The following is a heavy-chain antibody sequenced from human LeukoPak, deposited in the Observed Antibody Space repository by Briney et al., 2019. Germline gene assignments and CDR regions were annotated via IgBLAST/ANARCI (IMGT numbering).Heavy chain of an antibody. CDR1: GYTFTSYG. V-gene: IGHV1-18*01. D-gene: IGHD2/OR15-2a*01. CDR3: ARDSAAERDILIRQNDY. Sequence: GASVKVSCKASGYTFTSYGISWVRQAPGQGLEWMGWISAYNGNTNYAQKLQGRVTMTTDTSTSTAYMELRSLRSDDTAVYYCARDSAAERDILIRQNDYWGQGTLVTVSS. J-gene: IGHJ4*02. CDR2: ISAYNGNT.